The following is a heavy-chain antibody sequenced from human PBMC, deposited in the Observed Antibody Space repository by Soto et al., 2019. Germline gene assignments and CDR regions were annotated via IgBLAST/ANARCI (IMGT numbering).Heavy chain of an antibody. CDR3: AKAVATINPIYYYYMDV. CDR2: ISYDGSNK. CDR1: GFTFSSYG. Sequence: GGSLRLSCAASGFTFSSYGMHWVRQAPGKGLEWVAVISYDGSNKYYADSVKGRFTISRDNSKNTLYLQMNSLRAEDTAVYYCAKAVATINPIYYYYMDVWGKGTTVTVSS. D-gene: IGHD5-12*01. J-gene: IGHJ6*03. V-gene: IGHV3-30*18.